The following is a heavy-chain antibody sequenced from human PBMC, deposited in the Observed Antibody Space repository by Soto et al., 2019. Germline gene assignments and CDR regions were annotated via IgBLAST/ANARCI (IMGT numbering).Heavy chain of an antibody. CDR1: GFTFDDYA. V-gene: IGHV3-9*01. Sequence: GGSRRLSCAASGFTFDDYAMHWVRQAPGKGLGGVSGISWNSGSIGYADSVKGRFTISRDNAKNSLYLQMNSLRAEDTALYYCAKARIAVAAIDAFDIWGQGTMVTVSS. D-gene: IGHD6-19*01. CDR2: ISWNSGSI. CDR3: AKARIAVAAIDAFDI. J-gene: IGHJ3*02.